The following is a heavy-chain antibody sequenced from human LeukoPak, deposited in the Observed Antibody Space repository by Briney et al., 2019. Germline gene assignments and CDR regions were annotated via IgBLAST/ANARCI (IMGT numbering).Heavy chain of an antibody. J-gene: IGHJ4*02. CDR1: GYTFTNYG. CDR3: AVRNRSSWSPFDF. V-gene: IGHV1-18*01. Sequence: ASVKVSCKASGYTFTNYGISWVRQTPGQGLEWMGWISAYNGDTNYAQKLQGRVTMTTDTSTSTAYMELRSLRSDDTAVYYCAVRNRSSWSPFDFWGRGNLVTVSS. CDR2: ISAYNGDT. D-gene: IGHD6-13*01.